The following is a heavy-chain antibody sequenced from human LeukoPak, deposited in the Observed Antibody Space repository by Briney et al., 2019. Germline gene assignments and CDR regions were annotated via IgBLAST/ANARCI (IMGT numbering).Heavy chain of an antibody. CDR1: GGSISSGDYY. J-gene: IGHJ4*02. V-gene: IGHV4-30-4*01. D-gene: IGHD3-10*01. CDR2: IYYSGST. CDR3: ARGPRGYYGSGSFYFDY. Sequence: SETLSLTCTVSGGSISSGDYYWSWIRQPPGKGLEWIGYIYYSGSTYYNPSLKSRVTISVDTSKNQFSLKLSFVTAADTAVYYCARGPRGYYGSGSFYFDYWGQGTLVTVSS.